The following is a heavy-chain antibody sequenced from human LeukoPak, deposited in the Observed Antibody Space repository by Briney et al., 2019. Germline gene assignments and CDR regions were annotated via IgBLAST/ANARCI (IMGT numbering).Heavy chain of an antibody. V-gene: IGHV4-59*11. CDR3: ARASWERYYYDSSAKTFFTFDY. CDR1: GGSISSHY. Sequence: PSETLSLTCTVSGGSISSHYWSWIRQPPGKGLEWIGYIYYSGSTNYNPSLKSRVTISVDTSKNQFSLKLSSVTAADTAVYYCARASWERYYYDSSAKTFFTFDYWGQGTLVTVSS. CDR2: IYYSGST. J-gene: IGHJ4*02. D-gene: IGHD3-22*01.